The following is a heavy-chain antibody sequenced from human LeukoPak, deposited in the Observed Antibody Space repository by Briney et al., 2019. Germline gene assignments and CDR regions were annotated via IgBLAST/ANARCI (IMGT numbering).Heavy chain of an antibody. CDR1: GGSISSSSYY. Sequence: SETLSLTCTVSGGSISSSSYYWGWIRQPPGKGLEWIGETNHSGSTNYNPSLKSRVTISVDTSKNQFSLKLSSVTAADTAVYYCAREAEELLWFGEPHMDVWGKGTTVTVSS. CDR3: AREAEELLWFGEPHMDV. D-gene: IGHD3-10*01. J-gene: IGHJ6*03. V-gene: IGHV4-39*07. CDR2: TNHSGST.